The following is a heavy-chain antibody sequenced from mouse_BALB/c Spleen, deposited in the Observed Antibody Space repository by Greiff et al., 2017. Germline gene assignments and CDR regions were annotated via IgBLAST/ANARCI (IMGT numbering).Heavy chain of an antibody. J-gene: IGHJ3*01. V-gene: IGHV1-9*01. Sequence: VQLQQSGAELMKPGASVKISCKATGYTFSSYWLEWVKQRPGHGLEWIGEILPGSGSTNYNEKFKGKATFTADTSSNTAYMQLSSLTSEDSAVYYCAELAWFAYWGQGTLVTVSA. CDR1: GYTFSSYW. CDR3: AELAWFAY. CDR2: ILPGSGST.